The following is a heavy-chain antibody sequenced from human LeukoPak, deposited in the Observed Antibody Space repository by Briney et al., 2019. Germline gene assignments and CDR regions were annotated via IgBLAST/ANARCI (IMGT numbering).Heavy chain of an antibody. CDR2: IKSKTDGGTT. V-gene: IGHV3-15*01. J-gene: IGHJ4*02. Sequence: NPGGSLRLSCAASGFTFSNAWMSWVRQAPGKGLEWVGRIKSKTDGGTTDYAAPVKGRFTISRDDSKNTLYLQMNSLKTEDTAVYYCRLLLWFGELLVDYWGQGTLVTVSS. CDR1: GFTFSNAW. D-gene: IGHD3-10*01. CDR3: RLLLWFGELLVDY.